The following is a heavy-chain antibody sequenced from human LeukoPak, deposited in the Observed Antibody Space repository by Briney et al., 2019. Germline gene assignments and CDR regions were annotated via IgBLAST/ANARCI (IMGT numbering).Heavy chain of an antibody. CDR3: ARGYYYDIK. CDR2: IHHSGST. Sequence: SEALSLTCAVSGGSISSDNWWFWVRQPPGKGLEWIGEIHHSGSTNCNASLKSRVTISVDKSKNQFSLNLSSVTAADTAVYYCARGYYYDIKWGQGTLVTVSS. V-gene: IGHV4-4*02. D-gene: IGHD3-22*01. J-gene: IGHJ4*02. CDR1: GGSISSDNW.